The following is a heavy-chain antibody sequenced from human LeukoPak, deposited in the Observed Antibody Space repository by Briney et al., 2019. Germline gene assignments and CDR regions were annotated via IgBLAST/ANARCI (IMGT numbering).Heavy chain of an antibody. CDR3: TRVGCSSTSLRPYYYYGMDV. D-gene: IGHD2-2*01. CDR2: INHSGST. V-gene: IGHV4-34*01. CDR1: GGSFSGYY. J-gene: IGHJ6*02. Sequence: SETLSLTCAVYGGSFSGYYWSWIRQPPGKGPEWIGEINHSGSTNYNPSLKSRVTISVDTSKNQFSLKLSSVTAADTAVYYCTRVGCSSTSLRPYYYYGMDVWGQGTTVTVSS.